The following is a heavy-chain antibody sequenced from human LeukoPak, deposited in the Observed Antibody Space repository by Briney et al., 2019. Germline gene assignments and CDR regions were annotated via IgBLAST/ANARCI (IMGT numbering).Heavy chain of an antibody. CDR1: GFTFTNYA. J-gene: IGHJ4*02. D-gene: IGHD1-26*01. V-gene: IGHV3-64*01. Sequence: PGGSLRLSCAASGFTFTNYAMHWVRQAPGKGLEYVSAISYNGGSTYYANSVKGRFTISRDNSKNTLYLQMGSLRAEDMAVYYCARARFWGELLEGLGYWGQGTLVTVSS. CDR2: ISYNGGST. CDR3: ARARFWGELLEGLGY.